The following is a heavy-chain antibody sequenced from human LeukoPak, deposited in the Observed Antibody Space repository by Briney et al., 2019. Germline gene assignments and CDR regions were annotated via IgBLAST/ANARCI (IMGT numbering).Heavy chain of an antibody. Sequence: GRSLRLSCAASGFTFSSYGMHWVRQAPGKGLEWVAVIWYDGSNKYYADSVKGRFAISRDNSKDTLYLQMNSLRAEDTAVYYCARDERWLQLFSYWGQGTLVTVSS. D-gene: IGHD5-24*01. V-gene: IGHV3-33*01. CDR2: IWYDGSNK. J-gene: IGHJ4*02. CDR1: GFTFSSYG. CDR3: ARDERWLQLFSY.